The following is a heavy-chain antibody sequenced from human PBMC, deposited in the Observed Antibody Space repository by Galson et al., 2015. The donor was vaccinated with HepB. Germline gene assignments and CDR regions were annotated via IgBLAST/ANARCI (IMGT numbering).Heavy chain of an antibody. V-gene: IGHV6-1*01. J-gene: IGHJ4*02. Sequence: CAISGDSVSSNRAAWNWIRQSPSRGLEWLGRTFYRSKWFNDYAESVRGRIFIKPDTSKNQLSLQLNSATPEDTAVYYCARSHWGFDSWGQGTPVTVSS. D-gene: IGHD7-27*01. CDR3: ARSHWGFDS. CDR2: TFYRSKWFN. CDR1: GDSVSSNRAA.